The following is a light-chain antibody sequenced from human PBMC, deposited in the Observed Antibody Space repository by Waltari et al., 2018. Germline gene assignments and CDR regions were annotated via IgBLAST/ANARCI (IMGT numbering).Light chain of an antibody. CDR3: QQRSSWLT. CDR1: QSVNRY. Sequence: EIVLTQSPATLSLSPGERATLSCRASQSVNRYLAWYQQKPGQAPRLLIYDASNRATGIPARFSGSGSGTDFTLTISSLEPEDFAVYYCQQRSSWLTFGGGTKVEMK. V-gene: IGKV3-11*01. J-gene: IGKJ4*01. CDR2: DAS.